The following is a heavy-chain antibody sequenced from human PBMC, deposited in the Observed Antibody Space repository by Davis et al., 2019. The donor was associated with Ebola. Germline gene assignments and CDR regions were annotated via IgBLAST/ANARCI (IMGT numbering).Heavy chain of an antibody. CDR2: IYYSGTT. J-gene: IGHJ4*02. D-gene: IGHD3-22*01. Sequence: SEILSLTCTVSGGSISSGGYYWSWIRQHPGKGLEWIGYIYYSGTTYYNPSLTSRVTISVDTSKNQFSLRLTSVTAADTAVYYCARDSVDSSGYYYGYFAHWGQGALVTVSS. V-gene: IGHV4-30-4*02. CDR1: GGSISSGGYY. CDR3: ARDSVDSSGYYYGYFAH.